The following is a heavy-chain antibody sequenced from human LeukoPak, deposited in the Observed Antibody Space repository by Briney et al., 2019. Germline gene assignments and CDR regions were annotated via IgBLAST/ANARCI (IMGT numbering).Heavy chain of an antibody. Sequence: GESLKISCKGSGYTFTSYWIGWVRQMPGKGLEWMGIIYPGDSDTRYSPSFQGQVTISADKSISTAYLQWSSLKASDIAMYYCARRGYDSGNYYPLDYWGQGTLVTVSS. CDR1: GYTFTSYW. CDR3: ARRGYDSGNYYPLDY. V-gene: IGHV5-51*01. D-gene: IGHD1-26*01. J-gene: IGHJ4*02. CDR2: IYPGDSDT.